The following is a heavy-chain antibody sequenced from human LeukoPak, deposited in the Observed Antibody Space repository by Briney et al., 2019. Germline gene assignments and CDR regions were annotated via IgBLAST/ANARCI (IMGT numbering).Heavy chain of an antibody. CDR3: ARGLGLLWFGELLSDGGPGGVNYFDY. CDR1: GYTFSGST. CDR2: IILRGGGT. J-gene: IGHJ4*02. D-gene: IGHD3-10*01. Sequence: GSARVSCVASGYTFSGSTTRSVPEAPGQRGGRGVLIILRGGGTHSTQTLQGRVTMTRDTSTSTVYMELSSLRSEDTAVYYCARGLGLLWFGELLSDGGPGGVNYFDYWGQGTLVTVSS. V-gene: IGHV1-46*01.